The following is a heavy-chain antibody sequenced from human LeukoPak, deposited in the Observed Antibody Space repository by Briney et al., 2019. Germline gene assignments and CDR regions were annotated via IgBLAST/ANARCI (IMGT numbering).Heavy chain of an antibody. CDR3: ARESSSSWSAADY. D-gene: IGHD2-2*01. CDR2: IYYSGNS. CDR1: GGSISGYY. J-gene: IGHJ4*02. V-gene: IGHV4-59*01. Sequence: SETLSLTCTVSGGSISGYYWSWIRQPPGKGLEWIGYIYYSGNSNYNPSLKSRVTISADTSKNQFSLNPSSVTAADTAVYYCARESSSSWSAADYCGQGTLVTVSS.